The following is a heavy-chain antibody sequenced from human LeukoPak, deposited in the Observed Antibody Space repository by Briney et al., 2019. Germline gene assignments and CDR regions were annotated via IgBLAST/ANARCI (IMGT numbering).Heavy chain of an antibody. CDR2: INHSGST. J-gene: IGHJ5*02. Sequence: SETLSLTCAVYGGSFSGYYWSWIRQPPGKGLEWIGEINHSGSTNYNPSLKSRVTISVDTSKNQFSLKLSSVTTADTAVYYCARSYDFWSGLSWFDPWGQGTLVTVSS. D-gene: IGHD3-3*01. CDR1: GGSFSGYY. CDR3: ARSYDFWSGLSWFDP. V-gene: IGHV4-34*01.